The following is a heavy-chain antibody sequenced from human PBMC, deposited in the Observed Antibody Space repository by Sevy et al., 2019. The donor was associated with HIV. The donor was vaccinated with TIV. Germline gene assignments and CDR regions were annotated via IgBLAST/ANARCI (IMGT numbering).Heavy chain of an antibody. CDR1: GFSFSDYY. V-gene: IGHV3-11*04. CDR3: AMEGPVGGMDV. CDR2: ISFNGSHV. J-gene: IGHJ6*04. D-gene: IGHD1-1*01. Sequence: GGSLRLSCAASGFSFSDYYMSWVRLSPGKGLEWVSYISFNGSHVYYIEAVKGRFTISRDNGRNSLYLQMNNLRVDDTSVYFCAMEGPVGGMDVWGKGTTVTVSS.